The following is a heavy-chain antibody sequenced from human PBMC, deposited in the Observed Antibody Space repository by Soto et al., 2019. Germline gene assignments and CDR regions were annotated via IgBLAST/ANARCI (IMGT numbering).Heavy chain of an antibody. CDR1: GYTFTGYY. V-gene: IGHV1-2*02. CDR2: LNPNSGGT. Sequence: GASVKVSCKASGYTFTGYYMPWVRPAPGQGLEWMVWLNPNSGGTNSAQKFQGRVTMNRDPSISTAYMELSSLRSDDTAVYYRASDAAACRAFIGGMGVWGQGTTVTVAS. D-gene: IGHD6-13*01. CDR3: ASDAAACRAFIGGMGV. J-gene: IGHJ6*02.